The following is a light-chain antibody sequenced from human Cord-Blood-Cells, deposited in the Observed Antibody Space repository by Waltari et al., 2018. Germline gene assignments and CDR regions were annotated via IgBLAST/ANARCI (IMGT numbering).Light chain of an antibody. V-gene: IGLV2-14*01. CDR3: SSYTSSSTLV. CDR1: SSDVGAYTY. J-gene: IGLJ3*02. CDR2: EVS. Sequence: QSALTQPAHVSGSPGQSITISCTGTSSDVGAYTYVSWYQQHPGKAPKLMIYEVSNRPSGVSNRFSGSKSGNTASLTISGLQAEDEADYYCSSYTSSSTLVFGGGTKLTVL.